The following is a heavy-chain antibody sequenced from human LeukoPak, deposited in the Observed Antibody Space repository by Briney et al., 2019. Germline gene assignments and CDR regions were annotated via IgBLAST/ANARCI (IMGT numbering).Heavy chain of an antibody. Sequence: GGSLRLSCAASGFTFSSYNMNWVRQAPGKGLEWVSTISGSGGSTYYADSVKGRFTISRDNSKNTVYLQMNSLRAEDTAVYYCAKDRSRINDVCHGDFDYWGQGTLVTVSS. CDR3: AKDRSRINDVCHGDFDY. J-gene: IGHJ4*02. CDR2: ISGSGGST. V-gene: IGHV3-23*01. D-gene: IGHD2-8*01. CDR1: GFTFSSYN.